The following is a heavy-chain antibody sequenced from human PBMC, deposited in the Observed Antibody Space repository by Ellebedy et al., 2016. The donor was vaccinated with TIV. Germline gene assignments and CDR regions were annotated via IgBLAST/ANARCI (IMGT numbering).Heavy chain of an antibody. CDR3: TTGGTKGEDN. CDR2: MNPKSGDK. Sequence: AASVKVSCKASGYTFTNFDINWVRQASGQGLEWMGWMNPKSGDKVYSQKFQGRLTMTTNTPMPTAYMDLTDLTSEDTAVYYCTTGGTKGEDNWGQGTLVIVSS. V-gene: IGHV1-8*01. J-gene: IGHJ4*02. D-gene: IGHD3-10*01. CDR1: GYTFTNFD.